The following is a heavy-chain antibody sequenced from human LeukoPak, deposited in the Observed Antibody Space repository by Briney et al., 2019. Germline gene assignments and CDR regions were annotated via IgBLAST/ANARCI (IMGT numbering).Heavy chain of an antibody. CDR1: GFTFSSYS. CDR3: ARDLLSRWSWFDP. CDR2: ISSSSSYI. V-gene: IGHV3-21*01. J-gene: IGHJ5*02. D-gene: IGHD6-13*01. Sequence: GGSLRLSCAASGFTFSSYSMNWVHQAPGKGLEWVSSISSSSSYIYYADSVKGRFTISRDNAKDSLYLQMNSLRAEDTAVYYCARDLLSRWSWFDPWGQGTLVTVSS.